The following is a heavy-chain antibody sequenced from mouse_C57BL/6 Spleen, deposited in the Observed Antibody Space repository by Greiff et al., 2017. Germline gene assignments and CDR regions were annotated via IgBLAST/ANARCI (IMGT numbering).Heavy chain of an antibody. J-gene: IGHJ3*01. CDR3: SCSFYYGSSYRGFAY. D-gene: IGHD1-1*01. CDR1: GYTFTSYW. Sequence: QVQLQQPGAELVMPGASVKLSCKASGYTFTSYWMHWVKQRPGQGLEWIGEIDPSDSYTNYNQKFKGKSTLTVDKSSSTAYMQLSSLTSEDSAVYYCSCSFYYGSSYRGFAYWGQGTLVTVSA. V-gene: IGHV1-69*01. CDR2: IDPSDSYT.